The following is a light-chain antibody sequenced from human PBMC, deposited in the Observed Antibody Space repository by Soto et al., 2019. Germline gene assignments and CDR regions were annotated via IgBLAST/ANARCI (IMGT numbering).Light chain of an antibody. CDR3: QQRSNWLGIT. Sequence: EIVLTQSPATLSLSPGERATLSCRASQSVSSYLAWYQQKPGQAPRLLIYDASNRATGIPARFSGSGSGTDFTPTISSLEPEDFAVYYCQQRSNWLGITFGGGTKVEIK. CDR1: QSVSSY. CDR2: DAS. J-gene: IGKJ4*01. V-gene: IGKV3-11*01.